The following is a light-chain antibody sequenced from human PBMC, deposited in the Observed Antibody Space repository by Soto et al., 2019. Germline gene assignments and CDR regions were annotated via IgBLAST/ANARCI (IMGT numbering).Light chain of an antibody. CDR1: QKITSNF. CDR2: GAS. J-gene: IGKJ3*01. Sequence: EIVLTQSPVTLSLSPGERATLSCRASQKITSNFLAWFQQKAGLAPRLLIYGASTRASGVPDRFSGGGSGTDFVLTISRLEPEDCAVYYCLLFRGSPTFGPGSRVHI. V-gene: IGKV3-20*01. CDR3: LLFRGSPT.